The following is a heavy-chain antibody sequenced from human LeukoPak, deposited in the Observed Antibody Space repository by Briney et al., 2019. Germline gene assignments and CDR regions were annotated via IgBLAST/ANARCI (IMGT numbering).Heavy chain of an antibody. CDR2: IYYSGST. CDR3: ANHLLNWKRSQFDY. V-gene: IGHV4-39*01. D-gene: IGHD1-1*01. CDR1: GFTFNRYW. Sequence: GSLRLSCAASGFTFNRYWMSWVRQPPGKGLEWIGSIYYSGSTYYNPSLKSRVTISVDTSKNQFSLKLSSVTAADTAVYYCANHLLNWKRSQFDYWGQGTLVTVSS. J-gene: IGHJ4*02.